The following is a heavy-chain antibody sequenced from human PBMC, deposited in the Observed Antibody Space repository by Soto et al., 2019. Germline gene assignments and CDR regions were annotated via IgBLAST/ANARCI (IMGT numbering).Heavy chain of an antibody. V-gene: IGHV3-48*02. J-gene: IGHJ4*02. CDR1: GFTFGNHS. Sequence: EVQLLESGGDLVPPGGSLRLSCEASGFTFGNHSMNWVRHTPGKGPEWISFISGDSTSIQYADSVGGRFTISRDNAENSLFLDMNILKDEDTAVYYCARGAHSGAWLIDFWGQGTLVTVSS. CDR2: ISGDSTSI. CDR3: ARGAHSGAWLIDF. D-gene: IGHD6-19*01.